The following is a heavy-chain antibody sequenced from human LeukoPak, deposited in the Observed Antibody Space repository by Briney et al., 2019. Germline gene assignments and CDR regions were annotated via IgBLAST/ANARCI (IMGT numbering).Heavy chain of an antibody. CDR2: INSDGRST. CDR1: GFTFSSYW. J-gene: IGHJ5*02. D-gene: IGHD6-13*01. CDR3: AREIAAALNWFDP. V-gene: IGHV3-74*01. Sequence: PGGXXRLSCAASGFTFSSYWMHWVRQAPGKGLGWVSRINSDGRSTIYADSVKGRFTISRHNAKNTLYLQMNSLRAEDTAVYSCAREIAAALNWFDPWGQGTLVTVSS.